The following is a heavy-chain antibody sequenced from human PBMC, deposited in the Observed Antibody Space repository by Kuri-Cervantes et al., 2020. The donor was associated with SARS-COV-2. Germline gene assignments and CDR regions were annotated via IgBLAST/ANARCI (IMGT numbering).Heavy chain of an antibody. D-gene: IGHD2-21*01. CDR1: GGSINSYY. Sequence: GSLRLSCTVSGGSINSYYWSWIRQPPGKGLEWIGYIYYSGSTNYNPSLKSRVTISVDTSKNQFSLKLSSVTAADTAEYYCARDCGPPYAFDIWGQGTMVTVSS. CDR2: IYYSGST. J-gene: IGHJ3*02. V-gene: IGHV4-59*12. CDR3: ARDCGPPYAFDI.